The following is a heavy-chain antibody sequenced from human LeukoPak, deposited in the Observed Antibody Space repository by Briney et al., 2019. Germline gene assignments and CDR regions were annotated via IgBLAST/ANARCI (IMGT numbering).Heavy chain of an antibody. Sequence: ASVKVSCKASGYTFTSYYMHWVRQAPGQGLEWMGIIDPSGGSTSYAQKFQGRVTMTRDMSTSTVYMELSSLRSEDTAVYYCARDGTSQGDYRDFDYWGQGTLVTVSS. CDR3: ARDGTSQGDYRDFDY. J-gene: IGHJ4*02. V-gene: IGHV1-46*01. CDR2: IDPSGGST. CDR1: GYTFTSYY. D-gene: IGHD4-11*01.